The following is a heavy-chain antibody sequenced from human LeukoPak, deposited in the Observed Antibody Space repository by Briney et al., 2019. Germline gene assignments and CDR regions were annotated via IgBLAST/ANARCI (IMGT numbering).Heavy chain of an antibody. Sequence: SETLSLTCTVSGGSISSGSYYWSWIRQPPGKGLEWIGYIYHSGSTYYNPSLKSRVTISVDRSKNQFSLKLSSVTAADTAVYYCARDGYYYDSSGYSRYWYFDLWGRGTLVTVSS. D-gene: IGHD3-22*01. V-gene: IGHV4-30-2*01. CDR3: ARDGYYYDSSGYSRYWYFDL. CDR1: GGSISSGSYY. CDR2: IYHSGST. J-gene: IGHJ2*01.